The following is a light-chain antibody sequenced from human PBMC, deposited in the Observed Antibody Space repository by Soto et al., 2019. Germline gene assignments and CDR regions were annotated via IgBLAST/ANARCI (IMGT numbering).Light chain of an antibody. V-gene: IGKV3-20*01. Sequence: EIVLTQSPGTLSLSPGGRATLSCRASQSLSGSFLAWYQQKPGQSPRLLLYGASGRATGIPDRFSGSGSGTDFTLTISRLEPEDFAVYYCQQYGSSPRTFGQGTKVAIK. CDR1: QSLSGSF. CDR2: GAS. CDR3: QQYGSSPRT. J-gene: IGKJ1*01.